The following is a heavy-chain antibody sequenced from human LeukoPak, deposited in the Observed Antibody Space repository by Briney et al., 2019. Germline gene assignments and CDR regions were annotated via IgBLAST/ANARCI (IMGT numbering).Heavy chain of an antibody. CDR2: IWYDGSNK. CDR3: TKPARAVGLDY. Sequence: GGSLRLSCAASGFTFSSYGMHWVRQAPGKGLEWVAVIWYDGSNKYYADSVKGRFTISRDNSKNTLYLQMNSLRAEDTAVYYCTKPARAVGLDYWGQGTLVTVSS. CDR1: GFTFSSYG. V-gene: IGHV3-33*06. J-gene: IGHJ4*02. D-gene: IGHD6-19*01.